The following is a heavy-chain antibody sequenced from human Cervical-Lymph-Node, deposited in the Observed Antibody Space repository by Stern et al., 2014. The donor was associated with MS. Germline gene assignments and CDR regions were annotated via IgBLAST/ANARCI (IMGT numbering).Heavy chain of an antibody. D-gene: IGHD2-2*01. V-gene: IGHV4-59*08. CDR2: LNYGGSP. Sequence: QVQLQESGPGLVKPSETLSLTCTVSGGSISSYYWSWIRQPPGKGLEWIGNLNYGGSPNSNPSLKSRVTIPVDTSKTHFSLKLYSVTAADTAVYYCARLSPGFGIVVVPAVTDYYGMDVWGQGTTVTVSS. CDR3: ARLSPGFGIVVVPAVTDYYGMDV. CDR1: GGSISSYY. J-gene: IGHJ6*02.